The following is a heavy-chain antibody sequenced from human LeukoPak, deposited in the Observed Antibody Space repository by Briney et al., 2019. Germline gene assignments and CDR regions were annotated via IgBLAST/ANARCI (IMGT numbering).Heavy chain of an antibody. V-gene: IGHV3-11*01. CDR1: GFTFSDYY. Sequence: GGSLRLSCAASGFTFSDYYMSWIRQAPGKGLEWVSYISSSGRTIYYADSVKGRFTISRDNSKNSPYLQMYSLRAEDTAVYYCATSNIAARDYWGQGTLVTVSS. CDR3: ATSNIAARDY. J-gene: IGHJ4*02. D-gene: IGHD6-6*01. CDR2: ISSSGRTI.